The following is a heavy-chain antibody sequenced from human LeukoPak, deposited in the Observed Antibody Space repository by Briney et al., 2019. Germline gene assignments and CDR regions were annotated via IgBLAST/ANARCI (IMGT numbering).Heavy chain of an antibody. CDR3: ANYFSDSSGYYPPLVY. V-gene: IGHV1-69*05. J-gene: IGHJ4*02. Sequence: SVKVPCKASGGTFSSYAFSWVRQAPGQGLEWVGGIIPIFGTANYAQKFQGRVTITTDESTSTAYMELSSLRSEDTAVYYCANYFSDSSGYYPPLVYWGQGTLVTVSS. CDR2: IIPIFGTA. CDR1: GGTFSSYA. D-gene: IGHD3-22*01.